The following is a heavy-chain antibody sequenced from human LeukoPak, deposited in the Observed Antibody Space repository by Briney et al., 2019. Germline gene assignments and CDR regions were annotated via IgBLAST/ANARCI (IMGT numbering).Heavy chain of an antibody. V-gene: IGHV4-59*01. J-gene: IGHJ3*02. CDR2: SYYSGST. Sequence: SETLSLTCTVSGGSISSYYWTCIRQPPGKGLEWIGYSYYSGSTKYNPSLKSRVTISVDTSNNQFSLNLRSVTAADTAVYYCATTTSGGDAFDIWGQGTMVTVSS. D-gene: IGHD1-26*01. CDR3: ATTTSGGDAFDI. CDR1: GGSISSYY.